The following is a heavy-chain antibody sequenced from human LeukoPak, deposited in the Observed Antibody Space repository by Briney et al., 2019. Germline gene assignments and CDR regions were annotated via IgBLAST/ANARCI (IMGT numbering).Heavy chain of an antibody. J-gene: IGHJ5*02. CDR3: ARVRFGYDSLIPRFDP. D-gene: IGHD3-22*01. Sequence: SETLSLTCTVSGGSISSSSYYWGWIRQPPGKGLEWIGSIYYSGSTYYNPSLKSRVTISVDTSKNQFSVKLSSVTAADTAVYYCARVRFGYDSLIPRFDPWGQGTLVTVSS. V-gene: IGHV4-39*07. CDR1: GGSISSSSYY. CDR2: IYYSGST.